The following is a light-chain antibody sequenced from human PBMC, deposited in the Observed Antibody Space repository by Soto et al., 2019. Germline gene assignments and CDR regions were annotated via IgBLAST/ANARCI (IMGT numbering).Light chain of an antibody. CDR3: QQYDNWPIT. Sequence: EIVMTQSPATLSVSPVERATLSCRASQSVSSNLAWYQQKPGQAPRLLIYGASTRATGIQARFSGSGSGTEFTLTISSLQSEDFAVFYCQQYDNWPITFGQGTRLEMK. V-gene: IGKV3-15*01. CDR1: QSVSSN. J-gene: IGKJ5*01. CDR2: GAS.